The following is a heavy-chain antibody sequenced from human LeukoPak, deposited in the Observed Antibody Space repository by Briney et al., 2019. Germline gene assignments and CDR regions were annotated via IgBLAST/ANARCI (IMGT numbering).Heavy chain of an antibody. Sequence: PGGSLRLSCAGSGCTFGDHYMDWVRQAPGKGLEWVSRTKNKANSYTTQYAASVKGRFTVSRDDSKNSLSLQMNNLETEDTAVYYCARDASASLDYWGQGTLVTVSS. CDR2: TKNKANSYTT. CDR3: ARDASASLDY. D-gene: IGHD2-2*01. J-gene: IGHJ4*02. V-gene: IGHV3-72*01. CDR1: GCTFGDHY.